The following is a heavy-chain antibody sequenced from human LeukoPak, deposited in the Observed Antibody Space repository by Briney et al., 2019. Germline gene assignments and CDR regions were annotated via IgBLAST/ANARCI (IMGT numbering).Heavy chain of an antibody. Sequence: ASVKVSCKASGYTFTGYYMHWVRQAPGQGLEWMGWINPNSGGTNYAQKFQGRVTVTRDTSINTVYMELSGLRSDYAPMYYFTRDEAVYNSDWKKTNWFDPWGQGTMVSVSS. CDR1: GYTFTGYY. J-gene: IGHJ5*02. CDR2: INPNSGGT. CDR3: TRDEAVYNSDWKKTNWFDP. D-gene: IGHD6-19*01. V-gene: IGHV1-2*02.